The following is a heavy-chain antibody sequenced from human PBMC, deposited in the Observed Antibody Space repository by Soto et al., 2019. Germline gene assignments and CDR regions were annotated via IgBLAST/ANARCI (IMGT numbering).Heavy chain of an antibody. J-gene: IGHJ6*02. CDR1: GFTFSSYA. V-gene: IGHV3-23*01. CDR3: AKVSPGGFGELPRYYYGMDV. Sequence: GGSLRLSCAASGFTFSSYAMSWVRQAPGKGLEWVSAISGSGGSTYYGDSVKGRFTISRDNSKNRLYLQMNSLRAEDTAVYYCAKVSPGGFGELPRYYYGMDVWGQGTTVTVSS. D-gene: IGHD3-10*01. CDR2: ISGSGGST.